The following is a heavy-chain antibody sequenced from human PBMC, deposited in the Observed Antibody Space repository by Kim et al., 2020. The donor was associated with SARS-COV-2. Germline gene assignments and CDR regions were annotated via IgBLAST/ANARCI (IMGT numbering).Heavy chain of an antibody. D-gene: IGHD4-17*01. CDR1: GGSISSYY. Sequence: SETLSLTCTVSGGSISSYYWSWIRQPPGKGLEWIGYIYYSGSTNYNPSLKSRVTISVDTSKNQFSLKLSSVTAADTAVYYCAREEYDYGGLIGRRGGANWFDPWGQGTLVTVSS. V-gene: IGHV4-59*01. CDR3: AREEYDYGGLIGRRGGANWFDP. CDR2: IYYSGST. J-gene: IGHJ5*02.